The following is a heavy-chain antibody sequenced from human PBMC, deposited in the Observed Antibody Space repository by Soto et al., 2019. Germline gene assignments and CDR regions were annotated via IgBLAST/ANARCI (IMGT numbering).Heavy chain of an antibody. Sequence: EVQLLESGGGLVQPGGSLRLSCAASGFTFSSQGMSWVRQAPGKGLEWVSTISGSGGSTYYADSVKGRFTISRDNSKNTLYLQMNSLRVEETALYYCAKDPWAAAAAWFDPWGQGTLVTVSS. CDR2: ISGSGGST. V-gene: IGHV3-23*01. CDR3: AKDPWAAAAAWFDP. D-gene: IGHD6-13*01. CDR1: GFTFSSQG. J-gene: IGHJ5*02.